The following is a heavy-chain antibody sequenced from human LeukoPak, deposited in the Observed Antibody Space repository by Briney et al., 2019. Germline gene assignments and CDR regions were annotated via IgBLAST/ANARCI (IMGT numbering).Heavy chain of an antibody. CDR2: IYSGGST. CDR1: GFTFSSNY. V-gene: IGHV3-66*02. Sequence: GGSLRLSCAASGFTFSSNYMSWVRQAPGKGLEWVSVIYSGGSTYYADSVKGRFTISRDNSKNTLYLQMNSLRAEDTAVYYCARDRPDFWSGYSFDYWGQGTLVTVSS. J-gene: IGHJ4*02. CDR3: ARDRPDFWSGYSFDY. D-gene: IGHD3-3*01.